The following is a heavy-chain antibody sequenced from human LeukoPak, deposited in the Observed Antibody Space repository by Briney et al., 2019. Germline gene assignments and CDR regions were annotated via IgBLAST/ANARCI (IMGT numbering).Heavy chain of an antibody. Sequence: GESLKISCKGSGYGFTTCWIGWVRQMPGKGLEWMGRIDPSDSYTNYSPSFQGHVTISADKSISTAYLQWSSLKASDTAMYYCARRSGSYGSGAFDIWGQGTMVTVSS. CDR2: IDPSDSYT. D-gene: IGHD1-26*01. CDR3: ARRSGSYGSGAFDI. J-gene: IGHJ3*02. V-gene: IGHV5-10-1*01. CDR1: GYGFTTCW.